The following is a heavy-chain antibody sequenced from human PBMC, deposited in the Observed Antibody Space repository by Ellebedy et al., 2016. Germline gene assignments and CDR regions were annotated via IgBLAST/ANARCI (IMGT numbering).Heavy chain of an antibody. Sequence: SETLSLTXTVSGGSISSSSYYWGWIRQPPGKGLEWIGSIYYSGSTYYNPSLKSRVTISVDTSKNQFSLKLSSVTAADTAVYYCARAGMKWEPPGFFDYWGQGTLVTVSS. V-gene: IGHV4-39*07. J-gene: IGHJ4*02. D-gene: IGHD1-26*01. CDR1: GGSISSSSYY. CDR2: IYYSGST. CDR3: ARAGMKWEPPGFFDY.